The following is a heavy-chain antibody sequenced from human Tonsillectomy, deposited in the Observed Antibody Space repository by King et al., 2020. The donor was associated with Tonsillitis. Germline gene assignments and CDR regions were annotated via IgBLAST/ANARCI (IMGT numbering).Heavy chain of an antibody. CDR1: GYTFTTYA. CDR2: INAYNGNS. Sequence: VQLVESGAEVKKPGASVKVSCKASGYTFTTYAITWVRQAPGQGLEWRGWINAYNGNSNYAQKLQGRVTLTTDTSTNTAYMELRSLRSDDTAVYYCALDILTGFYDYWGQGTLVTVSS. CDR3: ALDILTGFYDY. J-gene: IGHJ4*02. V-gene: IGHV1-18*01. D-gene: IGHD3-9*01.